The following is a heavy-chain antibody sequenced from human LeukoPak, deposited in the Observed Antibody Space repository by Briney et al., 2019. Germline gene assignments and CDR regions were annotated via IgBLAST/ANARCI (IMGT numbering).Heavy chain of an antibody. Sequence: SETLSLTCTVSGGSISSSSYYWGWIRQPPGKGLEWIGSIYYSGSTYYNPSLKGRVTISVDTSKNQFSLKLSSVTAADTAVYYCARVWYQLLAGWFDPWGQGTLVTVSS. CDR3: ARVWYQLLAGWFDP. V-gene: IGHV4-39*07. CDR1: GGSISSSSYY. J-gene: IGHJ5*02. CDR2: IYYSGST. D-gene: IGHD2-2*01.